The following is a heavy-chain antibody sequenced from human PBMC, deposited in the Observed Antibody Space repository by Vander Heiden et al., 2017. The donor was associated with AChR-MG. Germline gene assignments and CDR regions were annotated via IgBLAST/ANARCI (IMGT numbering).Heavy chain of an antibody. CDR1: GFTFSRYW. CDR2: IKQDGSEK. D-gene: IGHD3-22*01. J-gene: IGHJ4*02. CDR3: ARDQDYYDSSGYYLDY. Sequence: EVQLVESGGGLVQPGGSLRLSCAASGFTFSRYWMSWVRQAPGKGLEWVANIKQDGSEKYYVDSVKGRFTISRDNAKNSLYLQMNSLRAEDTAVYYCARDQDYYDSSGYYLDYWGQGTLVTVSS. V-gene: IGHV3-7*01.